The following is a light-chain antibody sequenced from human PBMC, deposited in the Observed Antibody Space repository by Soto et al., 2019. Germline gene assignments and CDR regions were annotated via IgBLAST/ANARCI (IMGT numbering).Light chain of an antibody. V-gene: IGLV2-23*02. J-gene: IGLJ1*01. Sequence: QSALTQPASVSGSPGQSITISCTGTSSNVGSYKLVSWYQQHPGKAPKLMIFEVNKLPSGVSNRFSGSKSGNTASLTISGLKVEDEAEYYCCSSGGSPTYVFGTGTKLTVL. CDR2: EVN. CDR3: CSSGGSPTYV. CDR1: SSNVGSYKL.